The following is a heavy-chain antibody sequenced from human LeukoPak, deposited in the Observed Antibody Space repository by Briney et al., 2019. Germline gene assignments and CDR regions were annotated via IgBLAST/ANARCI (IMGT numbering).Heavy chain of an antibody. Sequence: SETLSLTCTVSGGSISSYYWSWIRQPPGKGLEWIGYIYYSGSTNYNPSLKSRVTISVDTSKNQFSLKLSSVTAADTAVYYCAQSGYSGYEYHNWFDPWGQGTLVTVSS. J-gene: IGHJ5*02. CDR2: IYYSGST. V-gene: IGHV4-59*01. D-gene: IGHD5-12*01. CDR1: GGSISSYY. CDR3: AQSGYSGYEYHNWFDP.